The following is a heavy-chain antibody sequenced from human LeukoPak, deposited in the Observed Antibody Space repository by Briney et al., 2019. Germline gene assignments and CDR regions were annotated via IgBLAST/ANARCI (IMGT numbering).Heavy chain of an antibody. D-gene: IGHD3-22*01. J-gene: IGHJ4*02. CDR2: ISGSGGST. Sequence: GGSLRLSCAASGFTFSSYAMSWVRQAPGKGLEWVSAISGSGGSTYYADSVKGRFTISRDNSKNTLYLQMSSLRAEDTAVYYCAKDTPYYYDSSGYRGGWGQGTLVTVSS. CDR1: GFTFSSYA. CDR3: AKDTPYYYDSSGYRGG. V-gene: IGHV3-23*01.